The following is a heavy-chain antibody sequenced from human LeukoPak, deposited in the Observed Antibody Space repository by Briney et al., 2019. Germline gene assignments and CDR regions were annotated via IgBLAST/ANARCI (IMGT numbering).Heavy chain of an antibody. V-gene: IGHV3-53*01. J-gene: IGHJ3*02. Sequence: GGSLRLSCAASEFTVSNKFITWVRQAPGKGLEWVSVIYSGGTAYYADSVKGRFTISRDNSKNTLYLQMNSLRAEDTAVYYCASSLYSTGWSLNSGPFDIWGQGTMVTVSS. CDR2: IYSGGTA. CDR3: ASSLYSTGWSLNSGPFDI. CDR1: EFTVSNKF. D-gene: IGHD6-13*01.